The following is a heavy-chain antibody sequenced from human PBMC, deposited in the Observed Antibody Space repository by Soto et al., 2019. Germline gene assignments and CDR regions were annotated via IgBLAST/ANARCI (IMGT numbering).Heavy chain of an antibody. V-gene: IGHV1-58*01. CDR1: GFTFTSSA. J-gene: IGHJ6*02. CDR2: IVVGSGNT. Sequence: ASVKVSCKASGFTFTSSAVQWVRQARGQRLEWIGWIVVGSGNTNYAQKFQERVTITRDMSTSTAYMELSSLRSEDTAVYYCAAGGNDFWSGYYRRNYYYYGMDVWGQGTTVTVSS. D-gene: IGHD3-3*01. CDR3: AAGGNDFWSGYYRRNYYYYGMDV.